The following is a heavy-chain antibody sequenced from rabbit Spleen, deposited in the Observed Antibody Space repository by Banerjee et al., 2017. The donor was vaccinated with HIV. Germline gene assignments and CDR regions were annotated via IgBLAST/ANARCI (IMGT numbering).Heavy chain of an antibody. J-gene: IGHJ3*01. D-gene: IGHD8-1*01. CDR1: GVSFSSSSY. CDR2: IDTGSSGFT. V-gene: IGHV1S40*01. Sequence: QSLEESGGDLVKPGASLTLTCTASGVSFSSSSYLCWVRQAPGKGLEWIACIDTGSSGFTYFATWAKGRFTISKTSSTTVTLQMTRLTAADTATYFCARDTGSSFSSYGMDLWGQGTLVPVS. CDR3: ARDTGSSFSSYGMDL.